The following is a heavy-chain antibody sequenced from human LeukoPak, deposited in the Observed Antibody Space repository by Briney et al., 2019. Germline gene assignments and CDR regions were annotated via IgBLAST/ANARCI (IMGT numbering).Heavy chain of an antibody. D-gene: IGHD3-10*01. CDR1: GFTVSSNY. V-gene: IGHV3-53*01. Sequence: PGGSLRLSCAASGFTVSSNYMSWVRQAPGKGLEWVSVIYSGGSTYYADSVKGRFTISRDNSKNTLYLQMNSLRAEDTAVYYCSGSYLGYYFDYWGQGTLVTVSS. J-gene: IGHJ4*02. CDR2: IYSGGST. CDR3: SGSYLGYYFDY.